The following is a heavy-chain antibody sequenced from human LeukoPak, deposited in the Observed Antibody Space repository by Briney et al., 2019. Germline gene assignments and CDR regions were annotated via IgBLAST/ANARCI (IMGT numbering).Heavy chain of an antibody. CDR1: GGSFSGYS. Sequence: SETLSLTCAVYGGSFSGYSWSWIRQTPGKGLEWIGEVNDSGSNKYNPSLKSRVTISVDTSKNQFSLRLNSVTAADTAVYYCARPMLKYYYGRGPIWFDPWGQGTLVTVSS. J-gene: IGHJ5*02. CDR3: ARPMLKYYYGRGPIWFDP. D-gene: IGHD3-10*02. CDR2: VNDSGSN. V-gene: IGHV4-34*01.